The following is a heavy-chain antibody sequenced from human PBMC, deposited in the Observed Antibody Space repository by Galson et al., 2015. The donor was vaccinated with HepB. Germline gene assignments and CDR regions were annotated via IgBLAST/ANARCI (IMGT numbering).Heavy chain of an antibody. CDR1: GFTVSSNY. J-gene: IGHJ3*02. CDR3: TVPAAISAFDI. D-gene: IGHD2-2*02. CDR2: IYSGGST. Sequence: SLRLSCAASGFTVSSNYMSWVRQAPGKGLEWVSVIYSGGSTYYADSVKGRFTISRDNSKNTLYLQMNSLRAEDTAVYYCTVPAAISAFDIWAKGQWSPSLQ. V-gene: IGHV3-53*01.